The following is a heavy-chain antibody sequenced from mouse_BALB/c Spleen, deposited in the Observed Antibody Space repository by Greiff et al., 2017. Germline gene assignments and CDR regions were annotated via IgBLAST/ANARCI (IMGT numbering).Heavy chain of an antibody. Sequence: EVKLVESGGGLVKPGGSLKLSCAASGFAFSSYDMSWVRQTPEKRLEWVAYISSGGGSTYYPDTVKGRFTISRDNAKNTLYLQMSSLKSEDTAMYYCARHGWYLGAMDYWGQGTSVTVSS. CDR3: ARHGWYLGAMDY. V-gene: IGHV5-12-1*01. CDR1: GFAFSSYD. CDR2: ISSGGGST. D-gene: IGHD1-1*02. J-gene: IGHJ4*01.